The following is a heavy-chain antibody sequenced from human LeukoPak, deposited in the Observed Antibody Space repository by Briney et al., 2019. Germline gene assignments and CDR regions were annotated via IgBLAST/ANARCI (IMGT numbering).Heavy chain of an antibody. J-gene: IGHJ4*02. CDR1: GFTVSSNY. CDR2: TYSGAST. Sequence: GGSLRLSCAASGFTVSSNYMSWVRQAPGKGLEWVSVTYSGASTYYADSVKGRFTISRDNSKNTLYLQMNSLRAEDTAVYYCAREGDGYRTTGYFDYWGQGTLVTVSS. CDR3: AREGDGYRTTGYFDY. D-gene: IGHD5-24*01. V-gene: IGHV3-53*01.